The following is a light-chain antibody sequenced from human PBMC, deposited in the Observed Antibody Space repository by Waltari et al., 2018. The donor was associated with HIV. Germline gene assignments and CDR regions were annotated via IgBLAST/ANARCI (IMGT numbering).Light chain of an antibody. CDR1: TANIGANF. Sequence: QSVLTQPPSASGTPGQKVTISCSGGTANIGANFVFWFQQFPGTAPKLLIYRDNLCHSVAPARFSGCKSGTSAALTICGLRSDYEAHYFCAVLDDTLGGGVFGGGTKLTVL. V-gene: IGLV1-47*01. CDR2: RDN. J-gene: IGLJ2*01. CDR3: AVLDDTLGGGV.